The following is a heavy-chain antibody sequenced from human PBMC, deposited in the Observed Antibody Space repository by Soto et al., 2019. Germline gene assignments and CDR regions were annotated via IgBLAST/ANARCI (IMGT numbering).Heavy chain of an antibody. CDR3: ARDRVVDTAMDPFDF. J-gene: IGHJ4*02. V-gene: IGHV3-48*02. CDR1: GFTFSSYS. D-gene: IGHD5-18*01. Sequence: EVQLVESGGGLVQPGGSLRLSCAASGFTFSSYSMNWVRQAPGKGLEWVSYISDSSRTIYYADSVKGRFTISRDNAKNLLFLQMNSLRDEDTAVYYCARDRVVDTAMDPFDFWGQGTLVTVSS. CDR2: ISDSSRTI.